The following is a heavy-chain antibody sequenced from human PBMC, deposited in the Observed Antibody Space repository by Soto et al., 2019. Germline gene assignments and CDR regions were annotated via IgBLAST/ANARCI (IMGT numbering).Heavy chain of an antibody. Sequence: QVQLVESGGGLVKPGGSLRLSCAASGFTFSDYYMSWIRQAPGKGLEWVSYISSGGSTMYYADSVKGRFTISRDNAKNSLYLQMNTLRTEDTAVYYCATLGESGSYYRNYFDDWGQGTLVTVSS. J-gene: IGHJ4*02. CDR3: ATLGESGSYYRNYFDD. CDR1: GFTFSDYY. D-gene: IGHD1-26*01. CDR2: ISSGGSTM. V-gene: IGHV3-11*01.